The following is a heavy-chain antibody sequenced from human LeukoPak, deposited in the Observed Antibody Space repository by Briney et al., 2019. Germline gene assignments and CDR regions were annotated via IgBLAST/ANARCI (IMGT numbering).Heavy chain of an antibody. J-gene: IGHJ4*02. D-gene: IGHD6-13*01. CDR2: ISSAGTT. V-gene: IGHV3-66*01. CDR3: ARDLEAANTYYFDY. Sequence: GGSLRLSCAASGFTVSSSYMGWVRQAPGKGLEWVSIISSAGTTYCADSVKGRFTISRDNSKNTVYLQVNSLRDEDTAVYYCARDLEAANTYYFDYWGQGTMVTVSS. CDR1: GFTVSSSY.